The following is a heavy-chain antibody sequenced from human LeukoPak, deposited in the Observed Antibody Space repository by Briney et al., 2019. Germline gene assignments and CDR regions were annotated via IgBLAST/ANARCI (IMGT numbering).Heavy chain of an antibody. D-gene: IGHD2-15*01. CDR2: ISNTGSTM. Sequence: GGSLRLSCAASRFTFSDYYMTWICQAPGKGLEWVSYISNTGSTMYYADSVKGRFTISRDNAKNSLYLQMNSLRAEDTAVYYCARVYRSGGSIDYWGQGTLVTVSS. V-gene: IGHV3-11*04. CDR3: ARVYRSGGSIDY. J-gene: IGHJ4*02. CDR1: RFTFSDYY.